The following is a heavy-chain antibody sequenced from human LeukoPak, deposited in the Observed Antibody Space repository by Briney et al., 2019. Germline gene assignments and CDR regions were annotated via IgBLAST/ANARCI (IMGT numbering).Heavy chain of an antibody. CDR1: GYTFTGYY. Sequence: GASVKVSCKASGYTFTGYYMHWVRQAPGQGLEWMGWINPNSGGTNYAQKFQGRVTFSADKSTRTAYMELSSLRSEDTAVYYCARTRGLDYWGQGTLVTVSS. J-gene: IGHJ4*02. CDR3: ARTRGLDY. CDR2: INPNSGGT. V-gene: IGHV1-2*02. D-gene: IGHD3-10*01.